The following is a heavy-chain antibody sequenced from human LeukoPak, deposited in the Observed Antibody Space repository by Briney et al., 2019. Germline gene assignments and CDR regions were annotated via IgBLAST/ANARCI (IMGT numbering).Heavy chain of an antibody. CDR3: ARERREQLLPPYTRLVTYFDY. V-gene: IGHV4-39*07. CDR2: IYYSGSI. J-gene: IGHJ4*02. Sequence: SETLSLTCTVSGGSISSSSYYWGWIRQPPGKGLEWIGSIYYSGSIYYNPSLKSRVTISVDTSKNQLSLKLRPVTAADTAVYYCARERREQLLPPYTRLVTYFDYWGQGTLVTVSS. CDR1: GGSISSSSYY. D-gene: IGHD1-26*01.